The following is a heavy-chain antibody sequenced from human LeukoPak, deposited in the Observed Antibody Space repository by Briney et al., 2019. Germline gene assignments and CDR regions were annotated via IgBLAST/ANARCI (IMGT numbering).Heavy chain of an antibody. CDR3: AREAY. J-gene: IGHJ4*02. V-gene: IGHV3-7*01. CDR2: MKQDGSEK. Sequence: GGSLRLSCAASGFTFSRYWMSWVRQAPGKGLEWVASMKQDGSEKFYVDSVKGRFTISRDNAKHSLYLQMNSLRAEDTAVYYCAREAYWGQGTLVTVSS. CDR1: GFTFSRYW.